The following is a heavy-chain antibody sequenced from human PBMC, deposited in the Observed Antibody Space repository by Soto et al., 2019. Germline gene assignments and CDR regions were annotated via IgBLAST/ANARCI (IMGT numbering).Heavy chain of an antibody. V-gene: IGHV3-23*01. J-gene: IGHJ6*02. D-gene: IGHD4-17*01. Sequence: GGSLSLSCAASGFSFSTYPMVWVRQAPGKRPEAVSSISGSGDKTYYKDSVKGRFTISRDNSKNTVDLQMNSLRPEDTAVYYCAKILSTVTTYYYGMDAWGQGTTVTVSS. CDR3: AKILSTVTTYYYGMDA. CDR2: ISGSGDKT. CDR1: GFSFSTYP.